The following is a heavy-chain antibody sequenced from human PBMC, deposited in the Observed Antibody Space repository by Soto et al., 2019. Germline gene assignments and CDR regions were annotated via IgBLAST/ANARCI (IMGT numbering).Heavy chain of an antibody. V-gene: IGHV4-34*01. D-gene: IGHD3-10*01. CDR2: INHSGST. CDR1: GGSFSGYY. CDR3: ARWRPTYYYGSGSSYFDY. J-gene: IGHJ4*02. Sequence: SETLSLTCAVYGGSFSGYYWSWIRQPPGKGLEWIGEINHSGSTNYNPSLKSRVTISVDTSKNQFSLKLSSVTAADTAVYYCARWRPTYYYGSGSSYFDYWGQGTLVTVSS.